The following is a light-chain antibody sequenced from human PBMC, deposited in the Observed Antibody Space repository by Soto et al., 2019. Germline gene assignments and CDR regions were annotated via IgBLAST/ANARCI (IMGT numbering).Light chain of an antibody. CDR1: QTISGY. CDR3: QQSYRTLWT. V-gene: IGKV1-39*01. J-gene: IGKJ1*01. CDR2: AAS. Sequence: DIQMTKSPSALSASVYYRVSMACLAIQTISGYLNWYQHKPGEAPKLLIYAASSLQGGVPSRFSGSGSGTHFTLTISSLQPEDSATYYCQQSYRTLWTLDQG.